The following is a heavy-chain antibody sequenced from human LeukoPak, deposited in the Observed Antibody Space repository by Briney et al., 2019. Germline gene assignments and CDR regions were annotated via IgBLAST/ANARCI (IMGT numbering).Heavy chain of an antibody. CDR2: ISSSSSYI. J-gene: IGHJ4*02. D-gene: IGHD3-10*01. V-gene: IGHV3-21*01. CDR1: GFTFSSYS. CDR3: ARDDLEVPDLDY. Sequence: GGSLRLSCAASGFTFSSYSMNWVRQAPGKGLEWVSSISSSSSYIYYADSVKGRFTISRDNAKNSLYLQMNSLRAEDTAVYYCARDDLEVPDLDYWGQGTLVTVSS.